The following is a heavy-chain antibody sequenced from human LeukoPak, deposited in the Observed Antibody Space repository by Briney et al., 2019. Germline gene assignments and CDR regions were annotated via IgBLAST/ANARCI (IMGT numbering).Heavy chain of an antibody. V-gene: IGHV4-59*01. D-gene: IGHD3-9*01. CDR3: ARNVLRYFDWGLDVLDF. CDR2: IYYSGST. Sequence: PSETLSLTCTVSDGSISSYFWSWIRQPPGKGLEWIGHIYYSGSTNYNPSLKSRVTISVDTSKNQFSLRLRSVTAADTAVYFCARNVLRYFDWGLDVLDFWGQGIMVTVSS. CDR1: DGSISSYF. J-gene: IGHJ3*01.